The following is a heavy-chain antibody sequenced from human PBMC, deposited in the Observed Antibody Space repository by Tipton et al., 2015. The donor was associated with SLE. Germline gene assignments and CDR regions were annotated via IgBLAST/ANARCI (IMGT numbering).Heavy chain of an antibody. CDR3: ARDSHTDYGDFYVDS. J-gene: IGHJ4*02. V-gene: IGHV4-61*09. CDR1: GVSISRGSYF. Sequence: TLSLTCSVSGVSISRGSYFWTWIRQPAGKGLEWVGHIFSTGITDYNPSLKSRVSISADTSKNQFSLNPDSMTAADTAVYYCARDSHTDYGDFYVDSWGQGTLVTVPS. CDR2: IFSTGIT. D-gene: IGHD4-17*01.